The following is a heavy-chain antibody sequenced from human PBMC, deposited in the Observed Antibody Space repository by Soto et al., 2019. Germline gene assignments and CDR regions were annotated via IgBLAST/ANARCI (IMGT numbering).Heavy chain of an antibody. V-gene: IGHV3-48*03. CDR3: AGGQYSSGGGYFDY. Sequence: EVQLVESGGGLVQPGGSLRLSCAASGFTFSSYEMNWVRQAPGKGLEWVSYISSSGYTIYYADSVKGRFTISRDNAKNSLYLQMNSLRAEDTAVYYCAGGQYSSGGGYFDYWGQGTLVTVSS. CDR2: ISSSGYTI. J-gene: IGHJ4*02. D-gene: IGHD6-19*01. CDR1: GFTFSSYE.